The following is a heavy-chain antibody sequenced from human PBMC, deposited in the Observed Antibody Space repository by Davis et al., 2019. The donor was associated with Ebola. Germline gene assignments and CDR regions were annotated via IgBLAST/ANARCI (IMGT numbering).Heavy chain of an antibody. D-gene: IGHD4-17*01. CDR3: AKDSYAVTIMVGAFDI. CDR1: GFTFNQYA. V-gene: IGHV3-23*01. CDR2: ISKSGRDT. Sequence: GGSLRLSCAASGFTFNQYAMTWVRQAPGKGLEWVSTISKSGRDTNYADSVKGRLSASRDNSKNTVYLQMHSLRVEDTAIYYCAKDSYAVTIMVGAFDIWGQGTVVTVSS. J-gene: IGHJ3*02.